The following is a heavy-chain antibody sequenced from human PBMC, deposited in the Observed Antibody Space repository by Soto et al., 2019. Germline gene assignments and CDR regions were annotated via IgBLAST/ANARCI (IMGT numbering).Heavy chain of an antibody. CDR2: TYYSGST. V-gene: IGHV4-39*01. J-gene: IGHJ4*02. D-gene: IGHD5-18*01. CDR1: GGSISGSTYY. Sequence: SETLSLTCTVSGGSISGSTYYWGWIRQPPGKGLEYIGSTYYSGSTYYNPSLKSRVTISVDTSKNQFSLKLSSVTAADTAVYYCATRLVGYSYGYLVYWGQGTLVTVSS. CDR3: ATRLVGYSYGYLVY.